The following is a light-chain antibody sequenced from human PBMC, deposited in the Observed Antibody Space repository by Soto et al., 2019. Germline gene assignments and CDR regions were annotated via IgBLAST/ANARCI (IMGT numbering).Light chain of an antibody. V-gene: IGKV1-12*01. CDR3: QQAHSFPIT. Sequence: DIQMTQSPSSVSASVGDRVTITCRANQNILSWLVWYQQKPGKAPKLLISAASILQSGVPSRFSGSGSQTDFTLTIRSVQPEDFAIYYCQQAHSFPITFGQGTRLE. CDR2: AAS. J-gene: IGKJ5*01. CDR1: QNILSW.